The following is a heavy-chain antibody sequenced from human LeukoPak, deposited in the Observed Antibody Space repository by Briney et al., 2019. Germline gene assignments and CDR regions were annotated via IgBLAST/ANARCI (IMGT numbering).Heavy chain of an antibody. V-gene: IGHV1-18*01. CDR2: ISAYNGNT. CDR1: GYTFTSYG. Sequence: ASVKVSCKASGYTFTSYGISWVRQAPGQGLEWMGWISAYNGNTHYAQNLQGRVTLTTDTSTSTGYMELRSLRSDDTAVYYCARVKSYSSGWDYWGQGTLVTVSS. J-gene: IGHJ4*02. D-gene: IGHD6-19*01. CDR3: ARVKSYSSGWDY.